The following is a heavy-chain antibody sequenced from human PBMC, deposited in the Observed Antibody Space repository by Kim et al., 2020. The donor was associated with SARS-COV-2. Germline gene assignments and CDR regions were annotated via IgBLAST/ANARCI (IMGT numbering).Heavy chain of an antibody. CDR3: AKGLLWFGEPTGGFDP. J-gene: IGHJ5*02. V-gene: IGHV3-9*01. Sequence: SGKGRFTISRDNAKNSLYLQMNRLRAEDTALYYCAKGLLWFGEPTGGFDPWGQGTLVTVSS. D-gene: IGHD3-10*01.